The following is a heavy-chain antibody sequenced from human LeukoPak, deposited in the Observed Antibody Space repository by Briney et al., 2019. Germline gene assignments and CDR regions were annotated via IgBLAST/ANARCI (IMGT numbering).Heavy chain of an antibody. CDR3: AGGHSSGSYFNAYHL. D-gene: IGHD3-22*01. CDR1: EFTASSNS. Sequence: PGGSLRLSCAASEFTASSNSMSWVREAPGRGLEWVSGVYSGGSTFYADSVKGRFIISRDSSKNTLYLQMNTLRAEDTAVYYCAGGHSSGSYFNAYHLWGQGTMVTVSS. V-gene: IGHV3-53*01. CDR2: VYSGGST. J-gene: IGHJ3*01.